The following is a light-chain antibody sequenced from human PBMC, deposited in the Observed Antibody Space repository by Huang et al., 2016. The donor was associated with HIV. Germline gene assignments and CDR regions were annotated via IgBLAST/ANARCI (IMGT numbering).Light chain of an antibody. V-gene: IGKV3-11*01. Sequence: EVVLTQSPATLSLSPGERATLSCRASQTISSYFAWYQHQPGQPPRLLIYDTTKRATGSPARFSGSGSGTDFTLTISSLEPEDFAVYYCHQRAGWPLFGGGTKVEIK. CDR2: DTT. CDR3: HQRAGWPL. CDR1: QTISSY. J-gene: IGKJ4*02.